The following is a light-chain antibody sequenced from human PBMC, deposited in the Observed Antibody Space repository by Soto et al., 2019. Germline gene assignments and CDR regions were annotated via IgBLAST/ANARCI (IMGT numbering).Light chain of an antibody. J-gene: IGKJ2*01. CDR1: QGSRSD. Sequence: IQLTQSPSSLSASVGDRVTITCRASQGSRSDLAWYQQQPGKAPKLLIYAASILQGGVPSRFSGSGSGTDFTLTISSLQAEDFASYYCQQLNSFPFTFGQGTKLGIK. V-gene: IGKV1-9*01. CDR3: QQLNSFPFT. CDR2: AAS.